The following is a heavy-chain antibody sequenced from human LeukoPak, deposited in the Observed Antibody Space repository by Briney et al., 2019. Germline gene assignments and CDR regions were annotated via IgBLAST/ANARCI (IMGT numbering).Heavy chain of an antibody. D-gene: IGHD4-11*01. V-gene: IGHV3-33*06. J-gene: IGHJ4*02. CDR1: GFTFSHYG. Sequence: GRSLRLSCAASGFTFSHYGMHRVRQAPGKGLELVAVIWNDGTNRYYGDSVKGRFTISRDDSKNTVYLQMNGLRAGDTAVYYCAKDAQRGFDYSNSLEYWGQGTLVTVSS. CDR3: AKDAQRGFDYSNSLEY. CDR2: IWNDGTNR.